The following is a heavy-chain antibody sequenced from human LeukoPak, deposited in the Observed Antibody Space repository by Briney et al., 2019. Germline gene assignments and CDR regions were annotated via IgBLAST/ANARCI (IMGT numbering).Heavy chain of an antibody. CDR2: ISGSGGSI. CDR3: AKSILMTTVTTYYFDY. J-gene: IGHJ4*02. Sequence: GGSLRLSCAASGFTFSSYAMSWVRQAPGKGLEWVSTISGSGGSIYYADSVKGRFTISRDNSKNTLYLQMNSLRAGDTAVYYCAKSILMTTVTTYYFDYWGQGTLVTVSS. D-gene: IGHD4-17*01. CDR1: GFTFSSYA. V-gene: IGHV3-23*01.